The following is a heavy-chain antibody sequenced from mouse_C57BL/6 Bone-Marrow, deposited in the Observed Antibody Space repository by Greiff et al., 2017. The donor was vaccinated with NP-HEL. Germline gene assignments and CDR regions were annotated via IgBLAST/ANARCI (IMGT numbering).Heavy chain of an antibody. D-gene: IGHD1-1*01. V-gene: IGHV5-17*01. Sequence: VQLKQSGGGLVKPGGSLKLSCAASGFTFSDYGMHWVRQAPEKGLEWVAYISSGSSTINYADTVKGRFTISRDNATNTLFLQMTSLRSEDTAMYYWARTIYYGSRYEYFDVWGTGTTVTVSS. CDR1: GFTFSDYG. J-gene: IGHJ1*03. CDR2: ISSGSSTI. CDR3: ARTIYYGSRYEYFDV.